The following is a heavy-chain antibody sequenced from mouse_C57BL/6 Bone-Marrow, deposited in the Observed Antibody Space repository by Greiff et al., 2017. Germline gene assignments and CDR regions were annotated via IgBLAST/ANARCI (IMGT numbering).Heavy chain of an antibody. J-gene: IGHJ4*01. D-gene: IGHD2-14*01. CDR2: IYPGGGYT. CDR1: GYTFTNYC. CDR3: AKERGRYGAMDV. Sequence: QVQLKQSGAELVRPGTSVKMSCKASGYTFTNYCIGWVKQRPGHGLEWIGDIYPGGGYTNYNEKFKGKATLTVDKSSSTAYMQLSSLTSEDSAVYYCAKERGRYGAMDVWGQGTSVTVSS. V-gene: IGHV1-63*01.